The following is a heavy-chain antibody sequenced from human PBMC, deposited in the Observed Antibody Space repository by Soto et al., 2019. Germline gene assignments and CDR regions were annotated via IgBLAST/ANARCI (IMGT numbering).Heavy chain of an antibody. CDR1: GFTFSSYA. Sequence: GGSLRLSCAASGFTFSSYAMHWVRQAPGKGLEYVSAISSNGGSTYYANSVKGRFTISRDNSKNTLYLQMGSLRAEDMAVYYCAREGCSSTSCYFFSLFGWFDPWGQGTLVTVSS. J-gene: IGHJ5*02. D-gene: IGHD2-2*01. V-gene: IGHV3-64*01. CDR2: ISSNGGST. CDR3: AREGCSSTSCYFFSLFGWFDP.